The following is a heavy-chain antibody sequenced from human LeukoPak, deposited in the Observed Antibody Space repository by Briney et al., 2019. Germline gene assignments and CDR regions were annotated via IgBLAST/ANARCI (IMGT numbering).Heavy chain of an antibody. J-gene: IGHJ4*02. V-gene: IGHV3-66*04. Sequence: GGSLRLSCAASGFTFSSYSMNWVRRAPGKGLEWVSAIYTGGITYYADSVRGRFTISRDNSKNTLYLQMSSLRAEDTAVYYCARLSGYFDYWGQGTLVTVSS. D-gene: IGHD3-10*01. CDR3: ARLSGYFDY. CDR1: GFTFSSYS. CDR2: IYTGGIT.